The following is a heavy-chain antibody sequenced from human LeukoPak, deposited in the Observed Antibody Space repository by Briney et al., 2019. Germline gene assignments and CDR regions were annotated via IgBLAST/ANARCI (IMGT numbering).Heavy chain of an antibody. CDR3: ARAGTVVVAENWFDP. V-gene: IGHV1-69*04. J-gene: IGHJ5*02. CDR2: IIPILGIA. CDR1: GGTFSSYA. Sequence: SLKVSCKAYGGTFSSYAISWVRQAPGQGLEWMGRIIPILGIANYAQKFQGRVTITADKSTSTAYMELSSLRSEDTAVYYCARAGTVVVAENWFDPWGQGTLVTVSS. D-gene: IGHD2-15*01.